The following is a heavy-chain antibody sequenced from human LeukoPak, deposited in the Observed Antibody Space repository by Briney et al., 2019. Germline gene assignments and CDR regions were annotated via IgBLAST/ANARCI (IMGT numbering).Heavy chain of an antibody. D-gene: IGHD5-12*01. CDR2: IDTKGTRT. CDR1: GFILSNCA. CDR3: VKEVVATIPPL. V-gene: IGHV3-23*01. Sequence: GGSLRLSCAASGFILSNCAMTWVRQAPGKGLEWVSGIDTKGTRTYYADFVKGRFTISRDNSKNTLFLQMNSLRAEDTAVYYCVKEVVATIPPLWGQGTLVTVSS. J-gene: IGHJ4*02.